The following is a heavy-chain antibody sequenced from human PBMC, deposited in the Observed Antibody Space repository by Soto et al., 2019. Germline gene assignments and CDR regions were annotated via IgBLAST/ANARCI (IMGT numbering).Heavy chain of an antibody. CDR2: VNHSGST. V-gene: IGHV4-34*01. CDR1: GGSFSGYY. J-gene: IGHJ3*02. Sequence: SETLSLTCAVYGGSFSGYYWSWIRQPPGKGLEWVGEVNHSGSTNYNPSLKSRVTISVDTSKNQFSLKLSSVTAADTAVYYCARPLAAAGTTNDDAFDIWGQGTMVTVSS. D-gene: IGHD6-13*01. CDR3: ARPLAAAGTTNDDAFDI.